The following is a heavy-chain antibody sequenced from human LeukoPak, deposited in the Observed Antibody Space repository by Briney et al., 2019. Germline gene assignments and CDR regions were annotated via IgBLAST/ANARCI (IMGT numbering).Heavy chain of an antibody. CDR2: IYYSGST. Sequence: SETLSLTCTVSGGSISSSSYYWGWIRQPPGKGLEWIGSIYYSGSTYYNPSLKSRVTISVDTSKNQFSLKLSSVTAADTAVYYCARHSGWEPLITDYWGQGTLVTVSS. CDR1: GGSISSSSYY. J-gene: IGHJ4*02. D-gene: IGHD1-26*01. V-gene: IGHV4-39*01. CDR3: ARHSGWEPLITDY.